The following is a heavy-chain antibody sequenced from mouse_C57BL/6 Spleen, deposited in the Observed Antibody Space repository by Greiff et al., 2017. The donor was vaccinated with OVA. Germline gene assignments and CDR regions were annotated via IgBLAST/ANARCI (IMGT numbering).Heavy chain of an antibody. CDR1: GFSLSTSGMG. D-gene: IGHD1-1*01. V-gene: IGHV8-12*01. CDR2: IYWDDDK. J-gene: IGHJ1*03. CDR3: ARASYYYGSSSYWYFDV. Sequence: TLKVCGPGILQSSQTLSLTCSFSGFSLSTSGMGVSWIRQPSGKGLEWLAHIYWDDDKRYNPSLKSRLTISKDTSRNQVFLKITSVDTADTATYYCARASYYYGSSSYWYFDVWGTGTTVTVSS.